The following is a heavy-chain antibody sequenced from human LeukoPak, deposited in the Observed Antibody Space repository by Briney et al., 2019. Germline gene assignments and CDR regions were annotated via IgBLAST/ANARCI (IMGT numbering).Heavy chain of an antibody. D-gene: IGHD3-9*01. CDR2: LGSTAYGGTT. Sequence: PGGSLRLSCAASGFTFSSYAMSWVRQAPGKGLEWLALLGSTAYGGTTKYAASVKGRFTISRDDSKSIAYLQMNSLKTEDTAVYYCTRPYYDYLTGYYSDYWGQGTLVTVSS. CDR3: TRPYYDYLTGYYSDY. J-gene: IGHJ4*02. V-gene: IGHV3-49*04. CDR1: GFTFSSYA.